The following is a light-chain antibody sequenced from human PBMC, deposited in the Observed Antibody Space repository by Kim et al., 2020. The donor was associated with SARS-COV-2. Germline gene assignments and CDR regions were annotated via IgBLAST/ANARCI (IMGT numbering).Light chain of an antibody. CDR1: QSVSSSY. Sequence: EIVLTQSPGTLSLSPGERATLSCRASQSVSSSYLAWYQQKPGQAPRLLMYGASSRATGIPDTFSGSGSGTDFTLTISRLEPEDFAVYYCQQYGSSGTFGQGTRLEIK. J-gene: IGKJ5*01. CDR2: GAS. V-gene: IGKV3-20*01. CDR3: QQYGSSGT.